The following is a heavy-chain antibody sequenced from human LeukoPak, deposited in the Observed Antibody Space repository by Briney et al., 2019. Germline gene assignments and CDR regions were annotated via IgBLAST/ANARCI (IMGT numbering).Heavy chain of an antibody. CDR1: GGSISSGDYY. CDR2: IYYSGST. V-gene: IGHV4-30-4*01. D-gene: IGHD3-3*01. CDR3: ARERTYYDFWSGYYPMGYFDY. Sequence: SETLSLTCTVSGGSISSGDYYWSWIRQPPGKGLEWIGYIYYSGSTYYNPSLKSRVTISVDTSKIQFSLKLSSVTAADTAVYYCARERTYYDFWSGYYPMGYFDYWGQGTLVTVSS. J-gene: IGHJ4*02.